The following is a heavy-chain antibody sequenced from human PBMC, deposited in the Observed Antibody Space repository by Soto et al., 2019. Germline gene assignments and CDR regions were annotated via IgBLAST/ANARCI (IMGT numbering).Heavy chain of an antibody. V-gene: IGHV3-7*01. CDR2: IKQGGTET. J-gene: IGHJ4*01. CDR3: ASLDTARVETAGY. Sequence: GGSLRLSCVGSGLSLSNIWTSWVRQAPGKGLEWVANIKQGGTETYYVDSVKGRFTISKDHAKNSLYLQMNSLRVEDTALYYCASLDTARVETAGYWRHGTRVTVS. CDR1: GLSLSNIW. D-gene: IGHD5-18*01.